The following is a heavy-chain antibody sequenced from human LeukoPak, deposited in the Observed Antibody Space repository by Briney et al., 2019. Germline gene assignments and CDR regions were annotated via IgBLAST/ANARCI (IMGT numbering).Heavy chain of an antibody. CDR2: ISYDGSNK. CDR3: ARAGGYSYGDLTFDI. CDR1: GFPFSSYA. D-gene: IGHD5-18*01. Sequence: GGSLRLSCVASGFPFSSYAMHWVRQAPGKGLEWVAVISYDGSNKYYADSVKGRFTISRDNSKNTLSLQLNSLKGEDTAVYYCARAGGYSYGDLTFDIWGQGTMVTVSS. J-gene: IGHJ3*02. V-gene: IGHV3-30*04.